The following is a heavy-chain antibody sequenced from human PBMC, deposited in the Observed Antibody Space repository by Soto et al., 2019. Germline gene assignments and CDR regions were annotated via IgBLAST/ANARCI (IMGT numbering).Heavy chain of an antibody. Sequence: ASVKVSCKASGYTVTSYGISWVGQAPGQWLEWMGWISAYNGNTNYAQKLQGRDTMTTDTSTSTAYMELRSLRSDETAVYYCARGGLFMTTVHHIYYYYGMDVCGQGPTVTVS. D-gene: IGHD4-17*01. V-gene: IGHV1-18*04. J-gene: IGHJ6*02. CDR2: ISAYNGNT. CDR1: GYTVTSYG. CDR3: ARGGLFMTTVHHIYYYYGMDV.